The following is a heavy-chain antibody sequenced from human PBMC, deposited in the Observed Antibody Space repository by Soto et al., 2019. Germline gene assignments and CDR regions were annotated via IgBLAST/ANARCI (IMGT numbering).Heavy chain of an antibody. CDR2: IRPTGDFT. CDR3: ARDRPTTWFRTGMDV. J-gene: IGHJ6*02. CDR1: GYTFTDYY. Sequence: GASVKVSGKASGYTFTDYYIHCVRQAPGQGLEWMGVIRPTGDFTNYAQKSQGRVTMTRDTSTSTVYMVLSSLKSEDTAVYYCARDRPTTWFRTGMDVWGQGTTVTVSS. D-gene: IGHD3-9*01. V-gene: IGHV1-46*01.